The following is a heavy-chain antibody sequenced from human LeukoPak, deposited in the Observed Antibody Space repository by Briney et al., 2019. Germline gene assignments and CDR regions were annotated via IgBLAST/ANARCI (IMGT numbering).Heavy chain of an antibody. CDR2: INSDGSST. CDR3: ARDGTSSYDSSGYYGIDY. J-gene: IGHJ4*02. Sequence: GGSLRLSCAASGFTFSSYWMHWVRQAPGKGLVWVSRINSDGSSTSYADSVKGRFTISRDNAKNTLYLQMNSLRAEDTAVYYCARDGTSSYDSSGYYGIDYWGQGTLVTVSS. V-gene: IGHV3-74*01. D-gene: IGHD3-22*01. CDR1: GFTFSSYW.